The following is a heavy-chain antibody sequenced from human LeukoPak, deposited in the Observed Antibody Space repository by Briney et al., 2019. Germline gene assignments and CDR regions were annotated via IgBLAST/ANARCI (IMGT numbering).Heavy chain of an antibody. D-gene: IGHD6-13*01. V-gene: IGHV5-51*07. Sequence: GESLKISCKGSGYTFTSYWMGWVHQMPGRGLDWMGIIYPGDSDTTYSPSFQGQVTFSVDKSLSTAYLQWSSLKASDTAMYYCVRGGRYLRYTSSWQYHHMDVWGKRTTVTVSS. CDR3: VRGGRYLRYTSSWQYHHMDV. J-gene: IGHJ6*03. CDR2: IYPGDSDT. CDR1: GYTFTSYW.